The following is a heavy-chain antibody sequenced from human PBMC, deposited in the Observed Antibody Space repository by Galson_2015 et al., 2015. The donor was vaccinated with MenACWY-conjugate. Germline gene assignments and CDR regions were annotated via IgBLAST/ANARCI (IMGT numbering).Heavy chain of an antibody. CDR1: GYPFTAYF. J-gene: IGHJ4*02. Sequence: SVKVACKASGYPFTAYFIHWGRQAPGQGLQWMGWIDPKSGGANYAQNFQVRVTMTRDTSISTAYMDLSSLRSDDTAVYYCTRDRHPPSAPFDYWGQGTLVTVSS. CDR3: TRDRHPPSAPFDY. V-gene: IGHV1-2*02. CDR2: IDPKSGGA. D-gene: IGHD2-2*01.